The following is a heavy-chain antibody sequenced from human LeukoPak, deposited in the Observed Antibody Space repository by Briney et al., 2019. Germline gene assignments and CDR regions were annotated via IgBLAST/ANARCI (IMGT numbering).Heavy chain of an antibody. CDR2: INPNSGGT. Sequence: ASVKVSCKASGYTFTGYYMHWVRQAPGQGLEWMGWINPNSGGTNYAQKFQGRVTMTRDTSISTAYMELSRLRSDDTAVYYCARVPHRGYEVNWFDPWGQGTLVTVPS. D-gene: IGHD5-12*01. CDR1: GYTFTGYY. V-gene: IGHV1-2*02. J-gene: IGHJ5*02. CDR3: ARVPHRGYEVNWFDP.